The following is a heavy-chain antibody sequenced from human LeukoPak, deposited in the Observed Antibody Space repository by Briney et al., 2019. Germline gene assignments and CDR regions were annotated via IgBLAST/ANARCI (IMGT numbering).Heavy chain of an antibody. CDR3: ARVLVTDYYMDV. J-gene: IGHJ6*03. D-gene: IGHD3-3*02. Sequence: ASVKVSCKASGYTFSTYGISWVRQAPRQGLEWMGWISPYNGNTNYAQNLQGRVTMTTDTSTSTAYMELRSLRSDDTAVYYCARVLVTDYYMDVWGKGTTVTVSS. CDR2: ISPYNGNT. V-gene: IGHV1-18*01. CDR1: GYTFSTYG.